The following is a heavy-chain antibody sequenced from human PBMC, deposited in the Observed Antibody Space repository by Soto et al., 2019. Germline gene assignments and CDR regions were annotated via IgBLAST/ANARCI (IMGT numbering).Heavy chain of an antibody. CDR3: ARPAGRLPGDGDGDY. J-gene: IGHJ4*02. V-gene: IGHV1-18*01. D-gene: IGHD2-21*02. CDR1: GYTFTSYG. Sequence: ASVKVSCKASGYTFTSYGISWVRQAPGQGLEWMGWISAYNGNTNYAQKLQGRVTMTTDTSTSTAYMELRSLRSDDTAVYYCARPAGRLPGDGDGDYWGQGTRITVSS. CDR2: ISAYNGNT.